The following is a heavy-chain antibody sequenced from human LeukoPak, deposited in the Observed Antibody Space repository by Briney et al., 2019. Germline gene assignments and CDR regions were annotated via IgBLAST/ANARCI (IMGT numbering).Heavy chain of an antibody. J-gene: IGHJ4*02. CDR2: IYYSGNI. CDR1: GDSMKSYY. D-gene: IGHD5-18*01. Sequence: SETLSLTCTVSGDSMKSYYWTWIRQTPGKGREWIGHIYYSGNINYNPSLKSRATISLDTSKSQFSLKLSSVTAADTAVYYCARGGYSYVNYFDYWGQGTLVTVSS. V-gene: IGHV4-59*01. CDR3: ARGGYSYVNYFDY.